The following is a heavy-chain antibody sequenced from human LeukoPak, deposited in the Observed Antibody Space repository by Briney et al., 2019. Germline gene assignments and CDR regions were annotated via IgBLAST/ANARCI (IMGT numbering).Heavy chain of an antibody. Sequence: GRSLRLSCAASGFTFSSYGMHWVRQAPGKGLEWVAVISYDGSNKYYADSVKGRFTISRDNSKNTLYLQMNSLRAEDTAVYYCAKSTPEYYYDSSGYFEFDYWGQGTLVTVSS. V-gene: IGHV3-30*18. J-gene: IGHJ4*02. CDR1: GFTFSSYG. CDR2: ISYDGSNK. D-gene: IGHD3-22*01. CDR3: AKSTPEYYYDSSGYFEFDY.